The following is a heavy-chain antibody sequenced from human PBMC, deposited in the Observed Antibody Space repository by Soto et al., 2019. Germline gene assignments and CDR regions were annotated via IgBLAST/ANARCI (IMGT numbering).Heavy chain of an antibody. J-gene: IGHJ5*02. V-gene: IGHV1-18*04. Sequence: ASVKVSCKTSGYSFTSNAITWVRQAPGQGLEWMGWISTYSGDPNYAQKFQGRVTMTTETSTNTAYMELRNLRSDDTAVYYCARVWGSYRAPSSGAGLDPWGQGTLVTVSS. CDR1: GYSFTSNA. CDR3: ARVWGSYRAPSSGAGLDP. D-gene: IGHD3-16*02. CDR2: ISTYSGDP.